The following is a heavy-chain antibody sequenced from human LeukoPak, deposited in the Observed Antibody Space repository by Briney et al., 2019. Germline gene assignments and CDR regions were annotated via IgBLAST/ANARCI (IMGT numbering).Heavy chain of an antibody. CDR3: ARPRRDGYNFDAFDI. Sequence: GESLKISCKGSGYSFTSYWIGWVHQMPGKGLEWMGIIYPGDSDTRYSPSFQGQVTISADKSISTAYLQWSSLKASDTAMYYCARPRRDGYNFDAFDIWGQGTMVTVSS. V-gene: IGHV5-51*07. D-gene: IGHD5-24*01. J-gene: IGHJ3*02. CDR1: GYSFTSYW. CDR2: IYPGDSDT.